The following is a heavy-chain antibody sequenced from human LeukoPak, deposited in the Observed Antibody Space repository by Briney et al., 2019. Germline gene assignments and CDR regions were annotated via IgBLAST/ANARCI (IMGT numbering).Heavy chain of an antibody. J-gene: IGHJ4*02. CDR2: TYYRSKWYN. Sequence: SQTLSLTCAISGDSVSSNGAAWSWIRQSPSRGLEWLGRTYYRSKWYNDYAVSVKSRITITPDTSTNQFFLHLNSVTPEDTAVYYCARENYYHTSGYYDSWGQATLVTVSS. CDR3: ARENYYHTSGYYDS. CDR1: GDSVSSNGAA. D-gene: IGHD3-22*01. V-gene: IGHV6-1*01.